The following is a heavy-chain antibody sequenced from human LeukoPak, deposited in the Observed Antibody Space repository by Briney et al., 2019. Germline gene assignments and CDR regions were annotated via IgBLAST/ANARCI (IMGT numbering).Heavy chain of an antibody. CDR1: GFTFSDYY. Sequence: GGSLRLSCAASGFTFSDYYMTWIRQAPGKGLEWVSHVAHSGNGMWYANAVKGRFTISRDNAKNLLFLQMDSLRAEDTAVYYCARGHYEMGVWGQGTTVIVSS. CDR3: ARGHYEMGV. CDR2: VAHSGNGM. J-gene: IGHJ6*02. V-gene: IGHV3-11*01.